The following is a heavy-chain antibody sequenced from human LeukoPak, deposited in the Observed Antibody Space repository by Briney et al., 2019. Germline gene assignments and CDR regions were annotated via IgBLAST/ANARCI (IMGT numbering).Heavy chain of an antibody. V-gene: IGHV1-69*04. CDR1: GGTFSSYA. J-gene: IGHJ1*01. D-gene: IGHD3-22*01. Sequence: SVKVSCKASGGTFSSYAISWVRQAPGQGLEWMGRIIPILGIANYAQKFQGRVTITADKSTSTAYMELSSLRSEDTAVYYCARDDISSGYYHQRWGQGTLVTVSS. CDR3: ARDDISSGYYHQR. CDR2: IIPILGIA.